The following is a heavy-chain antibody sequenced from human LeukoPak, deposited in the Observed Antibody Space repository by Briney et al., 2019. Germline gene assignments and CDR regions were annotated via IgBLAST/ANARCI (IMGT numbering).Heavy chain of an antibody. Sequence: SETLSLTCTVSGGSISNYYLSWIRQPAGKGLEWIGRIYSRVTTYNPSLKSRVTMSADTSRNHVSLKLSSVTAADTAVYYCASWTDYYDSSGYGSWDYWGQGTLVTVSS. CDR2: IYSRVT. J-gene: IGHJ4*02. D-gene: IGHD3-22*01. V-gene: IGHV4-4*07. CDR3: ASWTDYYDSSGYGSWDY. CDR1: GGSISNYY.